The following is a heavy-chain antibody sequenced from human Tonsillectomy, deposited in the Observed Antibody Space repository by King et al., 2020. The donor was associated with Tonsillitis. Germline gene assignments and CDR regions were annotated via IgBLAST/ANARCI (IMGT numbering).Heavy chain of an antibody. CDR1: GFTFSSSS. D-gene: IGHD2-15*01. V-gene: IGHV3-21*01. CDR3: ARDSKYCSGGSCYSVQCYY. Sequence: EVQLVESGGGLVKPGGSLRLSCAASGFTFSSSSMNWVRQAPGKGLEWVSSISSGSNYIYYADSVKGRLTISRDNAKNSLYLQMNSLRAEDTAVYYCARDSKYCSGGSCYSVQCYYWGQGTLDTVSS. CDR2: ISSGSNYI. J-gene: IGHJ4*02.